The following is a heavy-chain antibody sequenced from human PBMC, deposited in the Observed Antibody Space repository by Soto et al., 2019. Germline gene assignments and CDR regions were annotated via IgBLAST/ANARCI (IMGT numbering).Heavy chain of an antibody. J-gene: IGHJ6*02. Sequence: PSETLSLTCTVSGGSISSSSYYWGWIRQPPGKGLEWIGSIYYSGSTYYNPSLKSRVTISVDTSKNQFSLKLSSVTAADTAVYYCARRVFPSVRNYHFRGWYYYGMDVWGQGTTVTVSS. CDR1: GGSISSSSYY. CDR2: IYYSGST. D-gene: IGHD3-3*01. V-gene: IGHV4-39*01. CDR3: ARRVFPSVRNYHFRGWYYYGMDV.